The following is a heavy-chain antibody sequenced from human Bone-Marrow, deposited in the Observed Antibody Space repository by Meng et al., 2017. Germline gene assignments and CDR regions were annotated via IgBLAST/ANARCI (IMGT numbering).Heavy chain of an antibody. D-gene: IGHD3-22*01. Sequence: GESLKISCAASGFTFSSYSMNWVRQAPGKGLEWVSSISSSSSYIYYADSVKGRFTISRDNAKNSLYLQMNSLRAEDTAVYYCASRINYYDSSGRGYWGQGTLVTVSS. V-gene: IGHV3-21*01. CDR2: ISSSSSYI. CDR3: ASRINYYDSSGRGY. CDR1: GFTFSSYS. J-gene: IGHJ4*02.